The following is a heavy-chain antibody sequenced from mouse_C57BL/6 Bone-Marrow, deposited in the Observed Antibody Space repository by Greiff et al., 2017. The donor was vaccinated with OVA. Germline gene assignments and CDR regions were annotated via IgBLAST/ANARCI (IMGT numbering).Heavy chain of an antibody. Sequence: QVQLQQPGAELVMPGASVKLSCKASGYTFTSYWMHWVKQRPGQGLEWIGEIDPYASYNNYNQKFKGKSTLTVDKSSSTAYMQLSSLTSEDSAVYYCAIGDGPYWYFDVWGTGTTVTVSS. J-gene: IGHJ1*03. CDR3: AIGDGPYWYFDV. CDR2: IDPYASYN. CDR1: GYTFTSYW. V-gene: IGHV1-69*01. D-gene: IGHD2-3*01.